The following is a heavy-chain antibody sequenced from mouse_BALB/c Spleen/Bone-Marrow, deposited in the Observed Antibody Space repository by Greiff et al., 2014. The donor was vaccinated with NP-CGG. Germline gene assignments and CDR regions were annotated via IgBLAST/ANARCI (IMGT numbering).Heavy chain of an antibody. Sequence: EVKLEESGAELVKPGASVKLSCTVFGFNIKSTYIHWVKQRPEQGLEWIGWVDPANGNSKCDPRFQGKATITADSSSNTAYLQLNSLTSEDTAVYYCALHYAYQFGHWGQGTTVTVSS. D-gene: IGHD1-2*01. CDR1: GFNIKSTY. J-gene: IGHJ2*01. V-gene: IGHV14-3*02. CDR2: VDPANGNS. CDR3: ALHYAYQFGH.